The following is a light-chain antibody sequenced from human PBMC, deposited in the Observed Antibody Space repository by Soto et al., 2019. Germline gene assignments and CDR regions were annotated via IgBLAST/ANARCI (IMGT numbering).Light chain of an antibody. CDR3: AAWDDSLSAVV. V-gene: IGLV1-47*01. Sequence: QSVLTQPPSASGTPGQRVTISCSGSSSNIGSNYVYWYQQLPGTAPKLLIYRNNQRPSGVPDRFSGSKSGTSASLAISRLRSEDEADYYSAAWDDSLSAVVFGGGTKLTVL. CDR2: RNN. J-gene: IGLJ2*01. CDR1: SSNIGSNY.